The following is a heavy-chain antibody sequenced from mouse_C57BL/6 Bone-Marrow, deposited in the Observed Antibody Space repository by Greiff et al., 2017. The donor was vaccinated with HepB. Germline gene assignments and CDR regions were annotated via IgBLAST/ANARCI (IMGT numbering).Heavy chain of an antibody. D-gene: IGHD1-1*01. CDR2: IDPSDSYT. CDR1: GYTFTSYW. V-gene: IGHV1-69*01. Sequence: VQLQQPGAELVMPGASVKLSCKASGYTFTSYWMHWVKQRPGQGLEWIGEIDPSDSYTNYNQKFKGKSTLTVDKSTSTAYMQLSSLTSEDSAVYYCARKGLLGAMDYWGQGTSVTVSS. CDR3: ARKGLLGAMDY. J-gene: IGHJ4*01.